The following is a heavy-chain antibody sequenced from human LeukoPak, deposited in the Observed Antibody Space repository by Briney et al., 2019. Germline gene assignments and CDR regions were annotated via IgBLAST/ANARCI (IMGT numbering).Heavy chain of an antibody. CDR1: GGSFSGYY. CDR2: INHSGST. D-gene: IGHD6-19*01. Sequence: PSGTLSLPCAVYGGSFSGYYWSWIRQPPGKGLEWIGEINHSGSTNYNPSLKSRVTISVDTSKNQFSLKLSSVTAADTAVYFCAREYSSGLSWFDPWGQGTLVTVSS. CDR3: AREYSSGLSWFDP. J-gene: IGHJ5*02. V-gene: IGHV4-34*01.